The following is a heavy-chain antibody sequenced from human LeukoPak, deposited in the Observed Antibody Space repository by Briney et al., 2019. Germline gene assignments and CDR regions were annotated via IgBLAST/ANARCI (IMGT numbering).Heavy chain of an antibody. J-gene: IGHJ2*01. CDR1: GGSISSYY. CDR2: IYYSGST. Sequence: SETLSLTCTVSGGSISSYYWSWIRQPPGKGLEWIGYIYYSGSTNCNPSLKSRVTISVDTSKNQFSLKLSSVTAADTAVYYCARDAYCGGDCYWPNWYFDLWGRGTLVTVSS. CDR3: ARDAYCGGDCYWPNWYFDL. D-gene: IGHD2-21*02. V-gene: IGHV4-59*12.